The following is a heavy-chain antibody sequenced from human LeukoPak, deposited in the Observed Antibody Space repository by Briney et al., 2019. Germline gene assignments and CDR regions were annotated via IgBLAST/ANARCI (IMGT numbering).Heavy chain of an antibody. CDR3: AKGLEVGDY. CDR1: GFTFSSYS. V-gene: IGHV3-48*01. Sequence: GGSLRLSCAASGFTFSSYSMNWVRRAPGKGLEWVSYISSSSSTIYYADSVKGRFTISRDNSKNTLYLQMNSLRAEDTAVYYCAKGLEVGDYWGQGTLVTVSS. CDR2: ISSSSSTI. J-gene: IGHJ4*02. D-gene: IGHD3-16*01.